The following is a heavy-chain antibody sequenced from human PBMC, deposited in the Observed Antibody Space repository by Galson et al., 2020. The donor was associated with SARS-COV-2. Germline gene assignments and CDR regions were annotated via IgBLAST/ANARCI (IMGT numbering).Heavy chain of an antibody. J-gene: IGHJ4*02. D-gene: IGHD5-12*01. CDR2: IIPIFGTA. V-gene: IGHV1-69*01. CDR3: ARDGDIVATPFDY. Sequence: KISCKASGGTFSSYAISWVRQAPGQGLEWMGGIIPIFGTANYAQKFQGRVTITADESTSTAYMELSSLRSKDTAVYYCARDGDIVATPFDYWGQGTLVTVSS. CDR1: GGTFSSYA.